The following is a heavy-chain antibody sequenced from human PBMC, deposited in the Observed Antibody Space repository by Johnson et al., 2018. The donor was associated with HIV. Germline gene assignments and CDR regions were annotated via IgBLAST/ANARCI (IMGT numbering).Heavy chain of an antibody. CDR1: GFTVSSNY. D-gene: IGHD6-19*01. CDR3: VKLPVAPSYGAFDI. J-gene: IGHJ3*02. Sequence: VQLVESGGGVVQPGGSLRLSCAASGFTVSSNYMSWVRQAPGKGLEWVSVIDTAGSTYDADSVKGRFTISRDISKNTLYLQMNSLRAEDTAVYYCVKLPVAPSYGAFDIWGQGTLVTVSS. V-gene: IGHV3-66*04. CDR2: IDTAGST.